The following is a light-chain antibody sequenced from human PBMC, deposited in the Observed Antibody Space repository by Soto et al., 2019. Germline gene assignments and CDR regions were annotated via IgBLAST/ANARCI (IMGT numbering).Light chain of an antibody. CDR2: GVS. J-gene: IGKJ2*01. Sequence: ETVLMQSPDTLSLSPGEGATLSCRASQTVRASQLAWYQQKPGQSPRLLIYGVSNRATDIPDRFGGSGSGTDFTLTISRLEPEDCAVYYCHQYSNPPHTFGQVTKLEIK. V-gene: IGKV3-20*01. CDR1: QTVRASQ. CDR3: HQYSNPPHT.